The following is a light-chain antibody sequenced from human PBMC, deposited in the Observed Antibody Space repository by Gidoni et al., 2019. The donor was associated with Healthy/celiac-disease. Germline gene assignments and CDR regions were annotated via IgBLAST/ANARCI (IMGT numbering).Light chain of an antibody. CDR2: KDS. J-gene: IGLJ2*01. CDR3: QSADSSGTYVV. V-gene: IGLV3-25*03. Sequence: SYELTQPPSVSVSTGQTARITCSGDALPKHYAYWYQQKPGQAPVLVIYKDSERPSGIPERFSGSSSGTTVTLTISGVQAEDEADYYCQSADSSGTYVVFGGGTKLTVL. CDR1: ALPKHY.